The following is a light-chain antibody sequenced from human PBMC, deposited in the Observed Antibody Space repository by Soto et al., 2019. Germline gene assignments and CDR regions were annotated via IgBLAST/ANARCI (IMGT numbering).Light chain of an antibody. CDR2: QTS. CDR3: HQRQSWPRT. Sequence: TQSPSNLSGSVGDRVTIACGASQTISSWLAWYQHRPGQAHRXLIYQTSIRAAGIPARFSASGTGTDLTITISNVQPEDCEVDECHQRQSWPRTFGQGTKVDIK. CDR1: QTISSW. J-gene: IGKJ1*01. V-gene: IGKV3-11*01.